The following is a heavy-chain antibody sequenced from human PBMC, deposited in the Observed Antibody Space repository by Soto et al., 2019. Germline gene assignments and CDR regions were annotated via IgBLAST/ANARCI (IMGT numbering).Heavy chain of an antibody. CDR2: ISTYNGDT. J-gene: IGHJ4*02. CDR1: GGTFSSYA. Sequence: VASVKVSCKASGGTFSSYAINWVRQAPGQGLEWMGWISTYNGDTNYAQTFQGRVTMTTDTSTSTVYMELSSLRSEDTAVYYCARDLGGWPDYWGQETLVTV. V-gene: IGHV1-18*01. CDR3: ARDLGGWPDY. D-gene: IGHD2-15*01.